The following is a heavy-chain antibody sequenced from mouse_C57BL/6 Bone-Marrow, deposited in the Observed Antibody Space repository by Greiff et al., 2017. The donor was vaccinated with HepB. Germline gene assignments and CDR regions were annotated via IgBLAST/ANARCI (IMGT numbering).Heavy chain of an antibody. CDR3: AIYYGTFGDAMDY. CDR2: IYPVSGET. J-gene: IGHJ4*01. Sequence: QVQLQQSGAELVSPGASVTLSCKASGFTFTDHIMNWVKKRPGQGLEWIGRIYPVSGETNYNQKFMGKATFSEDRSSNTVYMVLNSLTSEDPAVYYCAIYYGTFGDAMDYWGEGTDVAVSS. CDR1: GFTFTDHI. D-gene: IGHD2-1*01. V-gene: IGHV1-11*01.